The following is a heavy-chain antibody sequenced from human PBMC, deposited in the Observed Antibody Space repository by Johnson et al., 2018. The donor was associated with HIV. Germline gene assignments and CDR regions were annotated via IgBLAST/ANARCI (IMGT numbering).Heavy chain of an antibody. J-gene: IGHJ3*02. CDR3: ARAHDAFDI. Sequence: VQLVESGGGVVQPGRSLRLSCAASGFTFSSYAMHWVRQAPGKGLEWVAVISYDGSNKYYADSVKGRFTISRDNSKNTLYLQMNSLRAEDTAVYYCARAHDAFDIWGQGTMVTVSS. V-gene: IGHV3-30*04. CDR2: ISYDGSNK. CDR1: GFTFSSYA.